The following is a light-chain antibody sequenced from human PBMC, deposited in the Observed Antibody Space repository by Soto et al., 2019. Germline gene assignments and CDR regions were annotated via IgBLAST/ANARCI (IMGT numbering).Light chain of an antibody. J-gene: IGLJ2*01. Sequence: QSALPQPASVSGSPGQSITISCTGTSSDVGGYNYVSWYQQHPGKAPKLMIYDVSNRPSGVSNRFSGSKSGNTASLTISGLQAEDDADYYCSSYTSSSTLAVFGGGTTLTVL. CDR1: SSDVGGYNY. CDR2: DVS. V-gene: IGLV2-14*01. CDR3: SSYTSSSTLAV.